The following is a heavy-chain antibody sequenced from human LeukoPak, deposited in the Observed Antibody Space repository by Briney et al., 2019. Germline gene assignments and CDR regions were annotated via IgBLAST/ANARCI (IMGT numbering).Heavy chain of an antibody. CDR3: ARGGQQLVRGWFDP. Sequence: PSETLSLTCAVYGGSFSGYYWSWIRQPPGKGLEWIGEINHSGSTNYNPSLKGRVTISVDTSKNQFSLKLSSVTAADTAVYYCARGGQQLVRGWFDPWGQGTLVTVSS. CDR1: GGSFSGYY. V-gene: IGHV4-34*01. CDR2: INHSGST. J-gene: IGHJ5*02. D-gene: IGHD6-13*01.